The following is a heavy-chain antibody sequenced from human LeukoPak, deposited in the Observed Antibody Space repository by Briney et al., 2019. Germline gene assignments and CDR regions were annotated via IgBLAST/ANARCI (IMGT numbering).Heavy chain of an antibody. CDR1: GFTFDDYA. V-gene: IGHV3-9*01. CDR3: AKDNGYYDSSGYVDY. Sequence: GRSLRLSCAASGFTFDDYAMHWVRHAPGKGLEWVSGISWNSGSIGYADSVKGRFTISRDNAKNSLYLQMNSLRAEDTALYYCAKDNGYYDSSGYVDYWGQGTLVTVSS. D-gene: IGHD3-22*01. J-gene: IGHJ4*02. CDR2: ISWNSGSI.